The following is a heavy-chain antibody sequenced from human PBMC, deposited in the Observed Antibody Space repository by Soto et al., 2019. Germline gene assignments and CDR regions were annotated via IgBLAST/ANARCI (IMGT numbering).Heavy chain of an antibody. CDR1: GYTFTSYA. Sequence: QVQLVQSGAEVKKPGASVKVSCKASGYTFTSYAMHWVRQAPGQRLEWMGWINAGNGNTKYSQKFQGRVTITRDTSASTAYMELSSLRSEDTAVYYCARFVDCSGGSCFGGDYYYYYYMDVWGKGTTVTVSS. V-gene: IGHV1-3*01. J-gene: IGHJ6*03. CDR3: ARFVDCSGGSCFGGDYYYYYYMDV. CDR2: INAGNGNT. D-gene: IGHD2-15*01.